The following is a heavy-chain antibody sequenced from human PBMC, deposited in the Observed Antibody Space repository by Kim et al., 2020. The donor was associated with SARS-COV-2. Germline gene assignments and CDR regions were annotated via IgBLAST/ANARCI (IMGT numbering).Heavy chain of an antibody. CDR1: GFTFRNYA. D-gene: IGHD6-19*01. J-gene: IGHJ6*01. CDR3: AKDTMAVTVGIAYYFGTGV. CDR2: ITGTGGGT. V-gene: IGHV3-23*01. Sequence: GGSLRLSCAASGFTFRNYAMTWVRQAPGKGLEWVSSITGTGGGTYYADSVKGRFTISRDNSNKTLFLQMNSLRTDDTAVYYCAKDTMAVTVGIAYYFGTGVGGQGTTVTAS.